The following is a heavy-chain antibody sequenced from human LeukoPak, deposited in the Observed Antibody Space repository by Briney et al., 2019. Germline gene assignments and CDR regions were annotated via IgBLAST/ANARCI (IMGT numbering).Heavy chain of an antibody. CDR3: ARGGSVTQPFDY. CDR1: GGSISSSSYY. V-gene: IGHV4-39*07. Sequence: SETLSLTCTVSGGSISSSSYYWGWIRQPPGKGLEWIGSIYHSGSTYYNPSLKSRVTISVDTSKNQFSLKLSSVTAADTAVYYCARGGSVTQPFDYWGQGTLVTVSS. CDR2: IYHSGST. J-gene: IGHJ4*02. D-gene: IGHD4-23*01.